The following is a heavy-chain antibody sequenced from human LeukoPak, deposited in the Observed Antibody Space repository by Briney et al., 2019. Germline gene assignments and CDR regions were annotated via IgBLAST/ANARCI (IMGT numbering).Heavy chain of an antibody. D-gene: IGHD2-15*01. J-gene: IGHJ4*02. CDR2: IYHSGST. V-gene: IGHV4-4*02. CDR3: ARTSGYCSGGSCYSQTALIDY. Sequence: PSGTLSLTCAVSGGSISSSNWWSWVRQPPGKGLEWIGEIYHSGSTNYNPSLKSRVTVSVDKSKNQFSLKLSSVTAADTAVYYCARTSGYCSGGSCYSQTALIDYWGQGTLVTVSS. CDR1: GGSISSSNW.